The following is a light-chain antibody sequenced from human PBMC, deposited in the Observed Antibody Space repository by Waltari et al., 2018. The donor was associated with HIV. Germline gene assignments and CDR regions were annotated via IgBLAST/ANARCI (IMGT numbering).Light chain of an antibody. CDR3: QQYDSWPPLT. V-gene: IGKV3-15*01. CDR2: GAS. Sequence: EIVMTQSPATLSVTPGERATLSCRASQRVSSNLAWYQQKLGQAPRLLIYGASTRPTGIPARFSGSGSGTEFTLTITSLQSEDFALYYCQQYDSWPPLTFGGGTKVDIK. CDR1: QRVSSN. J-gene: IGKJ4*01.